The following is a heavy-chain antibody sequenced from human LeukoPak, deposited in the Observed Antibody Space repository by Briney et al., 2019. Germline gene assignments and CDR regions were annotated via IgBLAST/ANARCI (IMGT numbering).Heavy chain of an antibody. CDR3: ACPTGTPWEVAYGMDV. J-gene: IGHJ6*02. D-gene: IGHD1-1*01. CDR1: GFTFSSYG. V-gene: IGHV3-30*03. CDR2: IPYDGSNK. Sequence: GRSLRLSCAASGFTFSSYGMHWVRQAPGKGLELVAVIPYDGSNKYYADSVKGRFTISRDNSKNTLYLQMNSLRAEDTAVYCCACPTGTPWEVAYGMDVWGQGTTVTVSS.